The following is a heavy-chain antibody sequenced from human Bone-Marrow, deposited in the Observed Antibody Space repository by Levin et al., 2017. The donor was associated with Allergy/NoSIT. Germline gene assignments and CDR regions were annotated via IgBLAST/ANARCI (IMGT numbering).Heavy chain of an antibody. CDR2: ISYDGSNK. V-gene: IGHV3-30*18. J-gene: IGHJ6*03. CDR3: AKDGHLNYDILTGYYGTYYYYYMDV. CDR1: GFTFSSYG. D-gene: IGHD3-9*01. Sequence: GGSLRLSCAASGFTFSSYGMHWVRQAPGKGLEWVAVISYDGSNKYYADSVKGRFTISRDNSKNTLYLQMNSLRAEDTAVYYCAKDGHLNYDILTGYYGTYYYYYMDVWGKGTTVTVSS.